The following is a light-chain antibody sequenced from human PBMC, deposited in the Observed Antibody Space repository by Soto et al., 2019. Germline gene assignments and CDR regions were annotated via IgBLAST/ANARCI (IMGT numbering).Light chain of an antibody. CDR2: QDS. CDR3: QAWDSSIVV. CDR1: KLGDKY. Sequence: SYELTQPPSVSVSPGQTASITCSGDKLGDKYACWYQQKPGQSPVLVIYQDSKRPSGIPERFSGSNSGNTATLTISGTQAMDEADYHCQAWDSSIVVFGGGTKLTVL. V-gene: IGLV3-1*01. J-gene: IGLJ2*01.